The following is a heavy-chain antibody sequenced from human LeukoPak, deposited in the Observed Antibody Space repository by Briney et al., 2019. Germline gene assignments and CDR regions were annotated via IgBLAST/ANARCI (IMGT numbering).Heavy chain of an antibody. D-gene: IGHD3-9*01. CDR1: GYTFTSYD. Sequence: ASVKVSCKASGYTFTSYDISWVRQAPGQGLEWMGWISAYNGNTNYAQKLQGRVTMTTDTSTSTAYMELRSLRSDDTAVYYCARNPDTRSVILRYFDWSLNWFDPWGQGTLVTVSS. CDR3: ARNPDTRSVILRYFDWSLNWFDP. V-gene: IGHV1-18*01. CDR2: ISAYNGNT. J-gene: IGHJ5*02.